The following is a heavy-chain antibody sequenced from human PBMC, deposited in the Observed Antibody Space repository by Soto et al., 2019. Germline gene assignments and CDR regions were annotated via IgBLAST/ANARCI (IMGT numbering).Heavy chain of an antibody. CDR2: ISVYSGNT. V-gene: IGHV1-18*01. Sequence: ASVKVSCKASGYTFNSYGISWVRQAPGQGLEWMGWISVYSGNTDYAQKVEGRVTLTADTATSTAYMELRSLRTDDTAVYYCARDPRTYYYDSSGSPIDYWGPGTLVTVSS. D-gene: IGHD3-22*01. CDR3: ARDPRTYYYDSSGSPIDY. J-gene: IGHJ4*02. CDR1: GYTFNSYG.